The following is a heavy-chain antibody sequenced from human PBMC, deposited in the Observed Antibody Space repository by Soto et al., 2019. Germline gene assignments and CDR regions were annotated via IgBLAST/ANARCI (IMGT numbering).Heavy chain of an antibody. CDR3: ARVERGTATTVVDAFDI. Sequence: QVQLQQWGAGLLKPSETLSLTCAVYGGSVSSGSYYWSWIRQPPGKGLEWIGEMSHSGGTHFNPSLKGRITISVDTPKNQFSLEMSFMTAADPALYYCARVERGTATTVVDAFDIWGPGTMVTVSS. V-gene: IGHV4-34*01. D-gene: IGHD1-1*01. J-gene: IGHJ3*02. CDR1: GGSVSSGSYY. CDR2: MSHSGGT.